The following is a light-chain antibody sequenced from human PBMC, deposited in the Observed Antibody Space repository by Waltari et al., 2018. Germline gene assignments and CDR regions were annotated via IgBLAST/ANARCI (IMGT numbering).Light chain of an antibody. V-gene: IGKV3-11*01. CDR2: DAS. CDR3: QQRSYLIT. J-gene: IGKJ5*01. Sequence: DIVLTQSPATLSVSPGERATLSCRASQSVNPDLAWYQHKPGQGPRLLIYDASNRATGIPARFSGSGSGTDFTLTISSLEPEDFGIYYCQQRSYLITFGQGTRLEIK. CDR1: QSVNPD.